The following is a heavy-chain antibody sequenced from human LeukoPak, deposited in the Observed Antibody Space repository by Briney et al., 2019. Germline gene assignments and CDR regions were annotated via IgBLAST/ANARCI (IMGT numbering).Heavy chain of an antibody. CDR1: GYSISSGFY. Sequence: SETLSLTCTVSGYSISSGFYWGWIRQPPGKGLEWIGSIHHTGSTYYNPSLKSRLTISVDTSKNQFSLKLSSMTAADTAVYYCVRDRWYGEIDYWGQGTLVTVSS. J-gene: IGHJ4*02. CDR3: VRDRWYGEIDY. D-gene: IGHD3-10*01. V-gene: IGHV4-38-2*02. CDR2: IHHTGST.